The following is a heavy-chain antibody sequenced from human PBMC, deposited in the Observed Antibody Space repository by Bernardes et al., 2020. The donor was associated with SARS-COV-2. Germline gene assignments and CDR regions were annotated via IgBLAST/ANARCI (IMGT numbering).Heavy chain of an antibody. CDR1: GDSVSSASDY. D-gene: IGHD2-21*01. CDR3: TRGVEISGEVVLYYYGLDV. Sequence: SESLSLTCAVSGDSVSSASDYWVCIRHPPGQGLEWICNIFYDGSTYYIPSLQSRVTISVEMSKNQFSLNLSPVTAADTAGYYCTRGVEISGEVVLYYYGLDVWGEGTTGTFSS. V-gene: IGHV4-39*01. J-gene: IGHJ6*04. CDR2: IFYDGST.